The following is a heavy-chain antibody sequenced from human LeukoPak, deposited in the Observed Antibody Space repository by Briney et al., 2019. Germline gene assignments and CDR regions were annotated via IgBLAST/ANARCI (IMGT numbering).Heavy chain of an antibody. CDR3: ARDLWAYDILTGYSLGSIDV. J-gene: IGHJ6*02. V-gene: IGHV4-59*01. Sequence: SETLSLTCTVSGGSISSYYWSWIRQPPGKGLEWIGYIYYSGSTNYNPSLKSRVTISVDTSKNQFSLKLSSVTAADTAVYYCARDLWAYDILTGYSLGSIDVWGQGTTVTVSS. D-gene: IGHD3-9*01. CDR2: IYYSGST. CDR1: GGSISSYY.